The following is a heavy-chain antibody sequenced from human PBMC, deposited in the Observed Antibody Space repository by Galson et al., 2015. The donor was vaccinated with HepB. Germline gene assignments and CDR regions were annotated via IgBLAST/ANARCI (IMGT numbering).Heavy chain of an antibody. V-gene: IGHV4-34*01. D-gene: IGHD3-10*01. CDR1: GGSFSGYY. J-gene: IGHJ4*02. CDR2: INHSGST. CDR3: ARAGAYYYGSGSYWSFDY. Sequence: ETLSLTCAVYGGSFSGYYWSWIRQPPGKGLEWIGEINHSGSTNYNPSLKSRVSISVDTSKNQFSLKLSSVTAADTAVYYCARAGAYYYGSGSYWSFDYWGQGTLVTVSS.